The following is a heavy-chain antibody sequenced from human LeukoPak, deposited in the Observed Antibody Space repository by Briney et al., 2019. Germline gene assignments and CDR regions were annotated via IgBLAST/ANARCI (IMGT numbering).Heavy chain of an antibody. V-gene: IGHV3-7*01. D-gene: IGHD5-18*01. CDR3: AREGGYSSGYEFDS. CDR2: IKQDGSEK. J-gene: IGHJ4*02. CDR1: GFIFSSYW. Sequence: PGGSLRLSCVASGFIFSSYWMSWVRQAPGKGLEWVANIKQDGSEKYYVDSVKGRFTISRDNAKNSLYLQMNSLRAEDTAVYYCAREGGYSSGYEFDSWGQGTLVTVSS.